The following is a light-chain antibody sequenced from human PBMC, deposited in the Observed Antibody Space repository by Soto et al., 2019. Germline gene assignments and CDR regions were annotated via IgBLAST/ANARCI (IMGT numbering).Light chain of an antibody. CDR1: QSVSSTY. CDR2: GAS. V-gene: IGKV3-20*01. CDR3: QQKVT. J-gene: IGKJ2*01. Sequence: EIVLTQSPGTLSLPLGETATLSCRASQSVSSTYLAWYQQKPGQAPRLLIYGASSRASGIPDRFSGSGSGTDFTLTISSLEPEDFAMYYCQQKVTFGQGTKLEIK.